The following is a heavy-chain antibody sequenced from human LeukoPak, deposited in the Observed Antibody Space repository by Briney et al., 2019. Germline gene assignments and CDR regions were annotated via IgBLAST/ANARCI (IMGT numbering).Heavy chain of an antibody. J-gene: IGHJ4*02. CDR2: IYYSGST. CDR3: ARQSEVSAFDY. V-gene: IGHV4-59*08. Sequence: SETLSLTCTVSGGSISSYYWSWIRQPPGKGLEWIGYIYYSGSTNYNPSLKSRVTISVDTSKNQFSLKLSSVTAADTAVYYCARQSEVSAFDYWGQGTLVTVSS. CDR1: GGSISSYY.